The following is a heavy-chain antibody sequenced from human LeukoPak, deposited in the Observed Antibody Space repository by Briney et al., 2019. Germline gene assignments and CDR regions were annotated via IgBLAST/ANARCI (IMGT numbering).Heavy chain of an antibody. J-gene: IGHJ4*02. Sequence: SGTLSLTCAVYGGSFSGYYWNWVRQPPGKGLEWIGEINHSGSTNYNPSLKSRVTISVDTSKNQFSLKLNSVTAADTAVYYCARGRILGSSALGYWGQGTLVTVSS. CDR2: INHSGST. CDR1: GGSFSGYY. V-gene: IGHV4-34*01. CDR3: ARGRILGSSALGY. D-gene: IGHD6-19*01.